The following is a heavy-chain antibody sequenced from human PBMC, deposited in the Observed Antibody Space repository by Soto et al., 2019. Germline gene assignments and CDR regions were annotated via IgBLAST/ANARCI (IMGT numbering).Heavy chain of an antibody. CDR2: ISAYNGNT. CDR1: GYTFTSYG. Sequence: QVQLVQSGAEVKKPGASVKVSCKASGYTFTSYGISWVRQAPGQGLEWMGWISAYNGNTNYAQKLQGRVTMTTDTSTSTASIELRRRRSDYTAVYYCARDAAVGLFDYWGQGTLVTVSS. CDR3: ARDAAVGLFDY. V-gene: IGHV1-18*01. D-gene: IGHD1-26*01. J-gene: IGHJ4*02.